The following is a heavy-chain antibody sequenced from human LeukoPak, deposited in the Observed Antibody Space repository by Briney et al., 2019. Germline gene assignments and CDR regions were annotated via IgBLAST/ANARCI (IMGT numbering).Heavy chain of an antibody. Sequence: PGGSLRLSCSTSGFTFKNYAMTWVRQAPGKGLEWVAVISYDGSNKYYADSVKGRFTISRDNSKNTLYLQMNSLRAEDTAVYYCARDGGSPKPFADSDYYYYGMDVWGQGTTVTVSS. V-gene: IGHV3-30-3*01. CDR1: GFTFKNYA. D-gene: IGHD3-10*01. CDR3: ARDGGSPKPFADSDYYYYGMDV. J-gene: IGHJ6*02. CDR2: ISYDGSNK.